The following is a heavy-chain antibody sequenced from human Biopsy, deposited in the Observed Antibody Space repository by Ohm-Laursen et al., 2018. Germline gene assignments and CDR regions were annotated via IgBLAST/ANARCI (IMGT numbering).Heavy chain of an antibody. CDR1: GGTFINYA. CDR3: ATKLTGYFHH. V-gene: IGHV1-69*06. Sequence: GSSVKVSCKASGGTFINYAISWVRQAPGQGLEWMGGIIPMFGTANYAHQFQDRVTVVADTSTSTATMELRSLRSDDTAVYYCATKLTGYFHHWGQGTLVIVSS. CDR2: IIPMFGTA. J-gene: IGHJ1*01. D-gene: IGHD3-9*01.